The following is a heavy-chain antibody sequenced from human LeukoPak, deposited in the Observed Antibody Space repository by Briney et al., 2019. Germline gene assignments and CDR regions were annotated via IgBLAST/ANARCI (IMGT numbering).Heavy chain of an antibody. J-gene: IGHJ4*02. CDR3: DY. V-gene: IGHV1-2*02. CDR1: GYSFTANY. D-gene: IGHD2-15*01. CDR2: ISPHSGDV. Sequence: ASVTVFCKASGYSFTANYIHWVRQAPGQGLEWMGWISPHSGDVRSAQKFQGRVTMTSDTSITTAYYCARDVDPYCNFGSCYDYWGQGTQVTVSS.